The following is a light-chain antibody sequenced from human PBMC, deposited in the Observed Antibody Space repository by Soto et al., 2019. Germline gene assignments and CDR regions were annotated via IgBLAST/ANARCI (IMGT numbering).Light chain of an antibody. CDR3: CSYTSISTSAV. V-gene: IGLV2-14*01. Sequence: QSALTQPASVSGSPGQSITISCTGTSSDIGDYTHVSWYQQHPGKAPKLIIYEVSDRPSGVSNRFSGSKSGNTASLTISGLQTEDEAHYYCCSYTSISTSAVFGGRTKVTVL. J-gene: IGLJ2*01. CDR1: SSDIGDYTH. CDR2: EVS.